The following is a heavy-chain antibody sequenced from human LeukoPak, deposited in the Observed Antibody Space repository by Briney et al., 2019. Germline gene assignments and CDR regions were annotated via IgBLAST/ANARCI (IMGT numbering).Heavy chain of an antibody. Sequence: GGSLRLSCAASGFSLSSYAMSWVRQAPGKGLGWVSSISGSGDDTYTADSVKGRFTISRDNCKKTLFLQMTSLRDGDTAVYYCARSLRHCTSTSCSLYYYMDVWGKGTTVTVSS. D-gene: IGHD2-2*01. J-gene: IGHJ6*03. V-gene: IGHV3-23*01. CDR3: ARSLRHCTSTSCSLYYYMDV. CDR1: GFSLSSYA. CDR2: ISGSGDDT.